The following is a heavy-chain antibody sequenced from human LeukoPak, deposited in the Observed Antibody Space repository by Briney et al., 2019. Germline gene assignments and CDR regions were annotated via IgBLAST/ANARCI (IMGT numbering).Heavy chain of an antibody. J-gene: IGHJ5*02. CDR3: ARGAACSGGSCYSLGWFDP. CDR1: GYTFTSYA. D-gene: IGHD2-15*01. V-gene: IGHV7-4-1*02. CDR2: INTNTGNP. Sequence: ELKKPGASVKVSCKASGYTFTSYAMNWVRQAPGRGLEWMGWINTNTGNPTYAQGFTGRFVFSLDTSVSTAYLQISSLKAEDTAVYYCARGAACSGGSCYSLGWFDPWGQGTLVTVSS.